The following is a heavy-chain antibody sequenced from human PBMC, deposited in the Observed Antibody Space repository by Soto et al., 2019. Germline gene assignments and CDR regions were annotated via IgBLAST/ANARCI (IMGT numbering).Heavy chain of an antibody. CDR1: GGSISSYY. CDR3: ARVRSGNYDSSGYTFDP. V-gene: IGHV4-59*01. D-gene: IGHD3-22*01. J-gene: IGHJ5*02. Sequence: SETLSLTCTVSGGSISSYYWSWIRQPPGKGLEWIGYIYYSGSTNYNPSLKSRVTISVDTSKNQFSLKLSSVTAADTAVYYCARVRSGNYDSSGYTFDPWGQGTLVTVSS. CDR2: IYYSGST.